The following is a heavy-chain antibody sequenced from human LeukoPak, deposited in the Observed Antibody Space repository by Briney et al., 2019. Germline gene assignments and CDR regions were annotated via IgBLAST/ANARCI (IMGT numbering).Heavy chain of an antibody. J-gene: IGHJ6*02. V-gene: IGHV1-8*02. Sequence: ASVKVSCKASGYTFTSYYMHWVRQAPGQGLEWMGWMNPNSGNTGYAQKFQGRVTMARNTSISTAYMELSSLRSEDTAVYYCARKPNYDFWSGYYVYGMDVWGQGTTVTVSS. CDR2: MNPNSGNT. CDR1: GYTFTSYY. CDR3: ARKPNYDFWSGYYVYGMDV. D-gene: IGHD3-3*01.